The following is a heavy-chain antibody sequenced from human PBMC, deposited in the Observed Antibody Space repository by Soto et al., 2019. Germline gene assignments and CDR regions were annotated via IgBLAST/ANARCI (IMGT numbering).Heavy chain of an antibody. Sequence: QVQLVESGGGVVQPGRSLRLSCAASGFTFSSYAMHWVHQAPGKGLEWVAVISYDGSNKYYADSVKGRFTISRDNSKNTLYLQMNSLRAEDTAVYYCARGPGTREPDLWGQGTLVTVSS. CDR2: ISYDGSNK. D-gene: IGHD3-10*01. CDR1: GFTFSSYA. V-gene: IGHV3-30-3*01. J-gene: IGHJ5*02. CDR3: ARGPGTREPDL.